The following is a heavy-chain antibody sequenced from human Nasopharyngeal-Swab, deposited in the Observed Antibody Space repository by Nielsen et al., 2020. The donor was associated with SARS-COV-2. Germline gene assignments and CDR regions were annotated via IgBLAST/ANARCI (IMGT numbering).Heavy chain of an antibody. CDR3: ARDSAVYDFWSGYSGYYYYGMDV. CDR1: GFTFSSYS. CDR2: ISSSSSYI. Sequence: GESLKISCAASGFTFSSYSMNWVRQAPGKGLEWVSSISSSSSYIYYADPVKGRFTISRDNAKNSLYLQMNSLRAEDTAVYYCARDSAVYDFWSGYSGYYYYGMDVWGQGTTVTVSS. V-gene: IGHV3-21*01. J-gene: IGHJ6*02. D-gene: IGHD3-3*01.